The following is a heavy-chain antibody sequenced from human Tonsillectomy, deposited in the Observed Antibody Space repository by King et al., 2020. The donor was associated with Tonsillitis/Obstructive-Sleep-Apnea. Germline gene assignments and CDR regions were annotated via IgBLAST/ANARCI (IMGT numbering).Heavy chain of an antibody. CDR2: IGTAGDT. J-gene: IGHJ3*02. D-gene: IGHD3-10*01. CDR3: ARVGDDDAFDI. Sequence: VQLVESGGGLVQPGGSLRLSCAASGFTFSSYDMHWVRHATGKGLEWVSAIGTAGDTYYPGSVKGRFTISRENAKNSLYLQMNSLRAGDTAVYYCARVGDDDAFDIWGQGTMVTVSS. V-gene: IGHV3-13*01. CDR1: GFTFSSYD.